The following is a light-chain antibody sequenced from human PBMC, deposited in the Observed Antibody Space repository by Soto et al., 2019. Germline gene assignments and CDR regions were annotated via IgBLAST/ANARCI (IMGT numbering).Light chain of an antibody. J-gene: IGLJ2*01. Sequence: QSALTQPPSVSGAPGQRVTISCTGSSSNIGAGYDLHWYQQLPGRAPRLLIYGHSNRPSGVPDRFSGSKSGTSASLAITGLQAEDEADYYCQSYDSSLSGLVFGGGTKVTVL. CDR1: SSNIGAGYD. CDR3: QSYDSSLSGLV. V-gene: IGLV1-40*01. CDR2: GHS.